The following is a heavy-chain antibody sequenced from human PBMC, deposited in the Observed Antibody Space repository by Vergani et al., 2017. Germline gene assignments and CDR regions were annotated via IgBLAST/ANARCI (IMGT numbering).Heavy chain of an antibody. CDR1: GGSISSGDYY. CDR3: ARVGIVVVPAALEDYGMDV. V-gene: IGHV4-30-4*01. Sequence: QVQLQESGPGLVKPSQTLSLTCTVSGGSISSGDYYWSWIRQPPGKGLEWIGYIYYSGSTYYNPSLKRRVTISVDTSKNQFSLKLSSVTAAVTAVYYCARVGIVVVPAALEDYGMDVWGQGTTVTVSS. D-gene: IGHD2-2*01. CDR2: IYYSGST. J-gene: IGHJ6*02.